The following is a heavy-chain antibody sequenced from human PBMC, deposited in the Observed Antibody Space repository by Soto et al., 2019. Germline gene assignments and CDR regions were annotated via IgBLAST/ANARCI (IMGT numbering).Heavy chain of an antibody. CDR1: GFTFSSYE. CDR2: ISSSGSTI. CDR3: ARYYYDSSGYGGFDY. Sequence: GGSLRLSCAASGFTFSSYEMNWVRQAPGKGLEWVSYISSSGSTIYYADSVKGRFTISRDNAKNSLYLQMNSLRAEDTAVYYCARYYYDSSGYGGFDYWGQGXLVTVYS. J-gene: IGHJ4*02. D-gene: IGHD3-22*01. V-gene: IGHV3-48*03.